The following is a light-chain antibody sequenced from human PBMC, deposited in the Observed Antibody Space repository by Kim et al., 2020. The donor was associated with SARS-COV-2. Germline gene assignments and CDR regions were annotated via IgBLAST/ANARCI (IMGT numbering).Light chain of an antibody. CDR1: QSVSSSY. CDR2: GAS. V-gene: IGKV3-20*01. Sequence: LSPGERATHSCRASQSVSSSYIAWYQQKPGQAPRLLIYGASSRATGIPDRFSGSGSGTDFTLTISRLEPEDFAVYYCQQYGSSPETFGQGTKLEI. CDR3: QQYGSSPET. J-gene: IGKJ2*01.